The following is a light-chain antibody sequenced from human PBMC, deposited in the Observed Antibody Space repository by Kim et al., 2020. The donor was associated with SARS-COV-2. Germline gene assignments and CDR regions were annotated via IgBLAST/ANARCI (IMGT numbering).Light chain of an antibody. CDR2: GAS. CDR3: QQYNNWPDS. Sequence: SVSPGERAPLSCRANQSVSSNLAWYQQKPGQAPRLLIYGASTRATGIPARFSGSGSGTEFTLTISSLQSEDFAVYYCQQYNNWPDSFGQGTKLEI. V-gene: IGKV3-15*01. J-gene: IGKJ2*03. CDR1: QSVSSN.